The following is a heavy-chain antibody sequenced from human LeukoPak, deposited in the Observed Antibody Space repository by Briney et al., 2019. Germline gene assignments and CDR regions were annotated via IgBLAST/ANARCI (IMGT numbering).Heavy chain of an antibody. CDR3: AIIYLIVEATTFDY. V-gene: IGHV3-64*01. CDR1: GFIFSSYA. J-gene: IGHJ4*02. CDR2: ISSNGGST. Sequence: GGSLTLSWAASGFIFSSYAMHWVSQAAGKGLEYVSAISSNGGSTYYANSVKGRFTISRHNAKNSLYLQMSSLRAEDTAVYYCAIIYLIVEATTFDYWGQGTLVTVSS. D-gene: IGHD1-26*01.